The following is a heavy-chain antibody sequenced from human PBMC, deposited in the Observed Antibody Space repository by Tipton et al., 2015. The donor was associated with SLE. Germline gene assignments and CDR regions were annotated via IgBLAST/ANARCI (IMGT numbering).Heavy chain of an antibody. V-gene: IGHV5-51*03. CDR3: ARPSGSSFLGGFDY. D-gene: IGHD6-13*01. Sequence: QLVQSGAEVKQPGESLKISCKGSGYSFTSYWIGWVRRMPGKGLEWMGIIYPGDSDTRYSPSFQGQVTISADNSSRTANLQWSSLKASDTAMYYCARPSGSSFLGGFDYWGQGTLVTVSP. J-gene: IGHJ4*02. CDR2: IYPGDSDT. CDR1: GYSFTSYW.